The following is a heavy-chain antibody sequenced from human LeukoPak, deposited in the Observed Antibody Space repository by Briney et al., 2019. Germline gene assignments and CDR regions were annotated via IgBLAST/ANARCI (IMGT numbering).Heavy chain of an antibody. V-gene: IGHV4-4*07. CDR1: GGSISSYY. J-gene: IGHJ4*02. Sequence: SETLSLTCTVSGGSISSYYWSWIRQPAGKGLEWMGRIYTSGSTNYNPSLKSRVTMSVDTSKNQFSLKLSSVTAADTAVYYCAMGITMVRGEYFDYWGQGTLVTVSS. CDR3: AMGITMVRGEYFDY. CDR2: IYTSGST. D-gene: IGHD3-10*01.